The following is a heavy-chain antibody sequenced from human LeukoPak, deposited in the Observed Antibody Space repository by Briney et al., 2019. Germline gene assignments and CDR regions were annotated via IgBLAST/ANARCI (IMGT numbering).Heavy chain of an antibody. CDR3: ARDRRRAQYYDILTGQPFDP. D-gene: IGHD3-9*01. J-gene: IGHJ5*02. V-gene: IGHV3-33*01. CDR1: GFTFSSYG. Sequence: GGSLRLSCAASGFTFSSYGMHWVRQAPGKGLEWVAVIWYDGSNKYYADSVKGRFTISRDNSKNTLYLQMNSLRAEDTAVYYCARDRRRAQYYDILTGQPFDPWGQGTLVTVSS. CDR2: IWYDGSNK.